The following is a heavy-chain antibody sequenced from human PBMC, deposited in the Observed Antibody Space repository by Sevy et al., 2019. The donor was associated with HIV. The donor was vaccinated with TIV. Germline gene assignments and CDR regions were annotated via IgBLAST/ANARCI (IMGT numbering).Heavy chain of an antibody. CDR3: ANAYSGSYSHSYLYALDV. D-gene: IGHD1-26*01. CDR2: ISHDGKNE. V-gene: IGHV3-30*18. J-gene: IGHJ6*02. Sequence: GGSLRLSCTGSGFSFSYYGIHWVRQAPGKGLDWVALISHDGKNEYYADSVKGRFTISRDNSRNTVYLEMNSLRNEDTAIYFCANAYSGSYSHSYLYALDVWGQGTTVIVSS. CDR1: GFSFSYYG.